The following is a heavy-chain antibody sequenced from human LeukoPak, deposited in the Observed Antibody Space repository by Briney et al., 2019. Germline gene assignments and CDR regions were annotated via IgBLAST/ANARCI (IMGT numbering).Heavy chain of an antibody. V-gene: IGHV4-34*01. CDR3: ARAGARYCSSTSCRPYYYYMDV. D-gene: IGHD2-2*01. J-gene: IGHJ6*03. CDR2: LNHSGST. Sequence: SETLSLTCAVYGGSFSGYYWSWIRQPPGKGLEWMGELNHSGSTNYNPSLKSRVTISVDTSKNQFSLKLSSGTAADTAVYYCARAGARYCSSTSCRPYYYYMDVWGKGTTVTVSS. CDR1: GGSFSGYY.